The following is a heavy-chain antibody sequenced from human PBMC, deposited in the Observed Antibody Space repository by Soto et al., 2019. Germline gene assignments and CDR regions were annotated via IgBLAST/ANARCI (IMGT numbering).Heavy chain of an antibody. CDR2: IYWDDDK. CDR1: GFSLSTSGVG. V-gene: IGHV2-5*02. D-gene: IGHD2-15*01. Sequence: SGPTLVNPTQTLTLTCTFSGFSLSTSGVGVGWIRQPPGKALEWLALIYWDDDKRYSPSLKSRLTITKDTSKNQVVLTMTNMDPVDTATYYCAHRRTCSGGSCYSSWFDPWGQGTLVTVSS. J-gene: IGHJ5*02. CDR3: AHRRTCSGGSCYSSWFDP.